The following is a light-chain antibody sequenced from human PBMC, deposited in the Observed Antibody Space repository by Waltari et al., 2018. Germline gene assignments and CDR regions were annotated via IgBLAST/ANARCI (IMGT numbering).Light chain of an antibody. V-gene: IGLV3-25*03. CDR3: QSADSTGTYYV. J-gene: IGLJ1*01. CDR1: ALPKQY. Sequence: SYELTHPPPVSVSPGQTARITCSGAALPKQYVYWYQQKPGQAPVLFLYKDEERPSGIPERFSGSSSGTTATLTISGVQAEDEADYYCQSADSTGTYYVFAAGTKVTVL. CDR2: KDE.